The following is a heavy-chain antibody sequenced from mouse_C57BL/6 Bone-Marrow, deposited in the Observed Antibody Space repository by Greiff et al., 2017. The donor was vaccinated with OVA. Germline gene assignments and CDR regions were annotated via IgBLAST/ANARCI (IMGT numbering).Heavy chain of an antibody. Sequence: QVQLQQSGPELVKPGASVKISCKASGYAFSSSWMNWVKQRPGKGLEWIGRIYPGDGDTNYNGKFKGKATLTADKSSSTAYMQLSSLTSEDSAVYFCARGGGGYYGCWFAYWGQGTLVTVSA. CDR3: ARGGGGYYGCWFAY. CDR1: GYAFSSSW. D-gene: IGHD1-1*01. J-gene: IGHJ3*01. CDR2: IYPGDGDT. V-gene: IGHV1-82*01.